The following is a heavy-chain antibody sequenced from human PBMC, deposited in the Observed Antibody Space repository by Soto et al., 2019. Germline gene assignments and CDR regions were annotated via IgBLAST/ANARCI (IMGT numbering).Heavy chain of an antibody. D-gene: IGHD3-10*01. CDR1: GCSGSSTS. J-gene: IGHJ6*02. Sequence: XETLSLTCTVAGCSGSSTSYCWIRQRQVRGLEWLGYIYFTETTYYSPSLKSRVTMSVNTSKNQFSLELTSMTAADTAVYYGARDVRLEVRGGGYYYYGMDVSGQGPTVTVSS. V-gene: IGHV4-59*02. CDR3: ARDVRLEVRGGGYYYYGMDV. CDR2: IYFTETT.